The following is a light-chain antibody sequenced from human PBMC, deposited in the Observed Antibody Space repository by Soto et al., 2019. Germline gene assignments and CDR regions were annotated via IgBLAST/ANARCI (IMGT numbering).Light chain of an antibody. CDR1: QGISSY. CDR2: AAS. CDR3: QQYYSYPYT. V-gene: IGKV1-8*01. J-gene: IGKJ2*01. Sequence: AIRMTQSPSSLSASTGDRVTITCRVSQGISSYLAWYQQKPGKAPKLLIYAASTLQSGVPSRFSGSGSGTDFTLTISCLQSEDFATYYCQQYYSYPYTFGQGTKLEIK.